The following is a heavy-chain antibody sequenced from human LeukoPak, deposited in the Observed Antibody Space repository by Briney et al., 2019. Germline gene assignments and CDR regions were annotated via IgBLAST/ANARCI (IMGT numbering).Heavy chain of an antibody. CDR2: IKQDGSEK. J-gene: IGHJ5*02. V-gene: IGHV3-7*01. CDR1: GFTFSSYW. CDR3: ARVRRDYDSSGYYYDWFDP. Sequence: PGGSLRLSCAASGFTFSSYWMSWVRQAPGKGLEWVANIKQDGSEKYYVDSVKGRFTISRDNAKNSLYLQMNSLRAEDTAVYYCARVRRDYDSSGYYYDWFDPWGQGTLVTVSS. D-gene: IGHD3-22*01.